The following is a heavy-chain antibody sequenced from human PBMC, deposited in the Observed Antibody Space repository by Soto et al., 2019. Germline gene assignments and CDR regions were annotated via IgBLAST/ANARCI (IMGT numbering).Heavy chain of an antibody. CDR2: VYYTGST. CDR3: ARSVAVPGAHIDY. D-gene: IGHD6-19*01. CDR1: GGSISGSY. V-gene: IGHV4-59*01. Sequence: SETLSLTCSVSGGSISGSYWSWIRQSPGKGLEWLGYVYYTGSTNYSPSLRSRVSISVDTSKNEFSLRLSSVTAADTAVYFCARSVAVPGAHIDYWGRELRSRLL. J-gene: IGHJ4*02.